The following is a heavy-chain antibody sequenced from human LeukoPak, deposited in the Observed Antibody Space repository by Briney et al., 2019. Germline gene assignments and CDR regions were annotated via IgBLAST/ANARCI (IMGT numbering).Heavy chain of an antibody. CDR3: ARSPTYYYGSGSYFY. J-gene: IGHJ4*02. D-gene: IGHD3-10*01. CDR1: GYTFTSYG. Sequence: ASVKVSCKASGYTFTSYGISWVRQAPGQGLEWMGWISSYNGNTNYAQKLQGRVTMTTDTTTSTAYMLLRSLRSDDTAVYYCARSPTYYYGSGSYFYWGQGTLVTVSS. CDR2: ISSYNGNT. V-gene: IGHV1-18*04.